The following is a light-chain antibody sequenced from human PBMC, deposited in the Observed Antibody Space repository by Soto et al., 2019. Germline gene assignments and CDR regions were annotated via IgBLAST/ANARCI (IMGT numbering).Light chain of an antibody. V-gene: IGKV3-11*01. CDR2: DIS. CDR3: QQRTNWSPPA. J-gene: IGKJ4*01. CDR1: QSVTSY. Sequence: DIILTQSPATLSLSPGERATLSFRASQSVTSYLAWYQQKPGQAPRLLMSDISNRATGVPARFSGRGYWTDFNRTISSLEPEDFAVYYCQQRTNWSPPAFGGGTKVEIK.